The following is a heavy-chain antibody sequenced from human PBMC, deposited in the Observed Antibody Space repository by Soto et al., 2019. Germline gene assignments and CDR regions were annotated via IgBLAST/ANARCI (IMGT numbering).Heavy chain of an antibody. D-gene: IGHD6-13*01. CDR3: ARERVWNSSSWPYFDY. J-gene: IGHJ4*02. CDR2: IYYSGST. CDR1: GGSISSYY. V-gene: IGHV4-59*01. Sequence: SETLSLTGTVSGGSISSYYWSWIRQPPGKGLEWIWYIYYSGSTNYNPSLKSRVTISVDTSKNQFSLKLSSVTAADTAVYYCARERVWNSSSWPYFDYWGQGTLVTVSS.